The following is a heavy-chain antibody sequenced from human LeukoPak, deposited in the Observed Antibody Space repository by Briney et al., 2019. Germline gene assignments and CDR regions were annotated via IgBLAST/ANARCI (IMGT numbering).Heavy chain of an antibody. CDR3: ARDDGDGGGRCGVFDV. D-gene: IGHD2-15*01. CDR2: IYSDCNT. CDR1: GFSISSNY. V-gene: IGHV3-66*01. Sequence: GGSLRLSCAASGFSISSNYMYWVRQAPGKGLEWVSIIYSDCNTIYADSVRDRFIISRDSAKNTLYLQMNSLTPEDTAVCYCARDDGDGGGRCGVFDVWGQGAMVTVSS. J-gene: IGHJ3*01.